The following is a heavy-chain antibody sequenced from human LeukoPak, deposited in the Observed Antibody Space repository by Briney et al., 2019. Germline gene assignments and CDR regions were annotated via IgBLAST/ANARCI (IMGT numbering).Heavy chain of an antibody. D-gene: IGHD3-3*01. CDR1: GGSISSYY. J-gene: IGHJ4*02. Sequence: SETLSLTCTVSGGSISSYYWSWIRQPPGKGLEWIGYIYYSGSTNYNPSLKSRVTISVDTSKNQFSLKLSSVTAADTAVYYCARLGYDFWSGYYKGTYFDYWGQGTLVTISS. CDR2: IYYSGST. CDR3: ARLGYDFWSGYYKGTYFDY. V-gene: IGHV4-59*01.